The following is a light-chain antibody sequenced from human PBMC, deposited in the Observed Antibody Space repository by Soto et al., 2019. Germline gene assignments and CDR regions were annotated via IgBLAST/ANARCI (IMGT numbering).Light chain of an antibody. CDR1: SSNIGAGYD. CDR3: HSYDSSLSAVV. V-gene: IGLV1-40*01. Sequence: QSVLTQPPSVSGAPGQRVTISCTGTSSNIGAGYDVHWYQQLPGKAPTLLIYSNNDRPSGVPGRFSGSKSGTSASLAITGLQADAEADYYCHSYDSSLSAVVFGGGTKLTVL. J-gene: IGLJ3*02. CDR2: SNN.